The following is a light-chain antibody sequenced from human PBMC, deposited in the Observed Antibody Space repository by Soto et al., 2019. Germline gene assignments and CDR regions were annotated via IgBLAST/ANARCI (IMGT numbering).Light chain of an antibody. CDR2: TAS. CDR3: QQLAGFPIT. CDR1: QSISSW. V-gene: IGKV1-5*01. Sequence: DIQMTQPPYTLSASVGDRVSITCLASQSISSWLAWYQQKPGKAPNLLIYTASTLQTGVPSRFSGSAFGTEFTLTISSLQPEDFATYYCQQLAGFPITFGQGTRLEIK. J-gene: IGKJ5*01.